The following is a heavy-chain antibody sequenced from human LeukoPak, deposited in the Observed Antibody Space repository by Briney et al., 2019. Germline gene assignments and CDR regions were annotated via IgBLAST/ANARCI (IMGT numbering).Heavy chain of an antibody. Sequence: GASVKVSCKASGGTFSSYAISWVRQAPGQGLEWMGGIIPIFGTANYAQKFQGRVTITADESTSTAYMELSSLRSEDTAVYYCARAEGDRITIFESEFGPWGQGTLVTVSS. CDR1: GGTFSSYA. D-gene: IGHD3-3*01. V-gene: IGHV1-69*01. J-gene: IGHJ5*02. CDR2: IIPIFGTA. CDR3: ARAEGDRITIFESEFGP.